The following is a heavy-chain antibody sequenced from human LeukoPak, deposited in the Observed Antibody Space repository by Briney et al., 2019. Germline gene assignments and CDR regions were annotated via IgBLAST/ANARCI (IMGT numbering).Heavy chain of an antibody. CDR1: GFTVSTNY. J-gene: IGHJ4*02. CDR3: ASELWFGEPH. Sequence: GSLRLSCAASGFTVSTNYMSWVRQAPGKGLEWVSVIYGGDSTYYADSVKGKFTLSTDDSKNTLNLQMNSLRIEDTAVYFCASELWFGEPHWGQGTLVTVSS. V-gene: IGHV3-66*01. D-gene: IGHD3-10*01. CDR2: IYGGDST.